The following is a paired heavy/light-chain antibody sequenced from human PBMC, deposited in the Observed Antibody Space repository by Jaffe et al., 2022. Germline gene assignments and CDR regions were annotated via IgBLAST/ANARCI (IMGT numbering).Light chain of an antibody. CDR1: QGIATY. Sequence: DIQLTQSPSFLSASVGDRVTITCRASQGIATYLAWYQQKPGKAPKLLIYTASTLQSGVPPRFSGSGSGTEFTLTISSLQPEDFATYYCQHLNFYPLTFGGGTKVEIK. CDR2: TAS. V-gene: IGKV1-9*01. J-gene: IGKJ4*01. CDR3: QHLNFYPLT.
Heavy chain of an antibody. Sequence: EVQLVDSGGDLVQPGGSLRLSCAASGFTFSNHWMHWVRQVPGKGLVWVARTNGDGTNTTYGGSVKGRFTISRDNAKSTVYLQMNSLRVDDTAVYYCVRSIGFCGGGRCHEFGFDVWGQGTMVTVSS. D-gene: IGHD2-21*01. V-gene: IGHV3-74*03. CDR3: VRSIGFCGGGRCHEFGFDV. J-gene: IGHJ3*01. CDR1: GFTFSNHW. CDR2: TNGDGTNT.